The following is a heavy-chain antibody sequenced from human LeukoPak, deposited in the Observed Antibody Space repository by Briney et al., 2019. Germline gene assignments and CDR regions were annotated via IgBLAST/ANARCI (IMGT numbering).Heavy chain of an antibody. CDR2: INHSGST. CDR1: GGSFSGYY. V-gene: IGHV4-34*01. D-gene: IGHD4-11*01. Sequence: SATLSLTCAVYGGSFSGYYWSWIRQPPGKGLEWIGEINHSGSTNYNPSLKSRVTISVDTSKNQFYLKLSSVTAADTAVYYCARGVSDYSYFARYYFDYWGQGTLVTVSS. CDR3: ARGVSDYSYFARYYFDY. J-gene: IGHJ4*02.